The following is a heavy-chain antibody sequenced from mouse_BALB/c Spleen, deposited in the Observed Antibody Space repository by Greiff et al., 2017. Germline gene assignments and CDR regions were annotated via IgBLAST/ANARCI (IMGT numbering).Heavy chain of an antibody. V-gene: IGHV3-2*02. Sequence: EVQGVESGPGLVKPSQSLSLTCTVTGYSITSDYAWNWIRQFPGNKLEWMGYISYSGSTSYNPSLKSRISITRDTSKNQFFLQLNSVTTEDTATYYCVRADYYGSSDYAMDYWGQGTSVTVSS. J-gene: IGHJ4*01. CDR3: VRADYYGSSDYAMDY. CDR1: GYSITSDYA. CDR2: ISYSGST. D-gene: IGHD1-1*01.